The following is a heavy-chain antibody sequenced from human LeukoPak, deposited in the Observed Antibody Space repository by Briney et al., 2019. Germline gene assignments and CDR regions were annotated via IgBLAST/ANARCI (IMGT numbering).Heavy chain of an antibody. CDR2: IYYTGDT. Sequence: SETLSLTCTVSGGSISSYYWSWIRQPPGKGLEWIGYIYYTGDTNSNPSLKSRVTISVDTSKNQFSLKLSSVTAADTAVYYCARGGAVLSYYDSSGYYPRLDYWGQGTLVTVSS. J-gene: IGHJ4*02. CDR3: ARGGAVLSYYDSSGYYPRLDY. D-gene: IGHD3-22*01. CDR1: GGSISSYY. V-gene: IGHV4-59*12.